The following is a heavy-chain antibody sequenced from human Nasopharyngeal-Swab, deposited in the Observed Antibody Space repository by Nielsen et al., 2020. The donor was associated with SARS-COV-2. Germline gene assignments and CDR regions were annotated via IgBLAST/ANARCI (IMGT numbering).Heavy chain of an antibody. CDR2: IWYDGSNK. V-gene: IGHV3-33*01. J-gene: IGHJ4*02. CDR3: ARDQGSGSGRDY. Sequence: VRQAPGKGLEWVAVIWYDGSNKYYADSVKGRFTISRDNSKNTLYLQMNSLRAEDTAVYYCARDQGSGSGRDYWGQGTLVTVSS. D-gene: IGHD6-19*01.